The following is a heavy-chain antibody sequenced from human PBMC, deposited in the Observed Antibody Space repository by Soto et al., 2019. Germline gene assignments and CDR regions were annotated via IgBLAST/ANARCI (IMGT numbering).Heavy chain of an antibody. D-gene: IGHD7-27*01. CDR1: GGSIGSGGYY. Sequence: SETLSLTCTVSGGSIGSGGYYWSWIRQHPGKGLEWIGYMYHSGSTYYNPSLKSRVTIPVDTSKDQFSLNLSSVTAAVTAVYYCATDMGKGSWYFDLWGRGTLVTASS. CDR3: ATDMGKGSWYFDL. V-gene: IGHV4-31*03. CDR2: MYHSGST. J-gene: IGHJ2*01.